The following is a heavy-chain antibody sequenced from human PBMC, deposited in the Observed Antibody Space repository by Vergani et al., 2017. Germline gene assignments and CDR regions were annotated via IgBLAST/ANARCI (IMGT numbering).Heavy chain of an antibody. CDR2: ISYDGSNK. CDR1: GFTFSSYA. CDR3: AKITGGEKQGNTMDV. Sequence: QVQLVESGGGVVQPGRSLRLSCAASGFTFSSYAMHWVRQAPGKGLEWVAVISYDGSNKYYADSVKGRFTISRDNSKNTLYLQMNSLRAEDTAVYYCAKITGGEKQGNTMDVWGQGTTVTVSS. V-gene: IGHV3-30-3*02. J-gene: IGHJ6*02. D-gene: IGHD3-16*01.